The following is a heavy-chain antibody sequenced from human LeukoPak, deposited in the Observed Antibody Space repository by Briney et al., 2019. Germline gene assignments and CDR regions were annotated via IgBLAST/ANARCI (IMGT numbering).Heavy chain of an antibody. CDR2: ISSSSSYI. V-gene: IGHV3-21*01. CDR1: GFTFNTYN. Sequence: GGSLRLSCAVSGFTFNTYNMNWVRQAPGKGLEWVSSISSSSSYIYYADSVKGRFTISRDNAKNSLYLQMNSLRAEDTAVYYCARGIELAGNFDYWGQGTLVTVSS. CDR3: ARGIELAGNFDY. D-gene: IGHD6-19*01. J-gene: IGHJ4*02.